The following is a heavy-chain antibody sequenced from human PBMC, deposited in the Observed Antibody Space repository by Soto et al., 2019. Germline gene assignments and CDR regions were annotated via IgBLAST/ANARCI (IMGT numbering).Heavy chain of an antibody. D-gene: IGHD2-2*01. CDR3: ARYIVVVPAAVYYGMDV. V-gene: IGHV3-11*06. Sequence: GVSLRLSCAASGFTFSDYYMSWIRQAPGKGLEWVSYISSSSSYTNYADSVKGRFTISRDNAKNSLYLQMNSLRAEDTAVYYCARYIVVVPAAVYYGMDVWGQGTTVTVSS. J-gene: IGHJ6*02. CDR1: GFTFSDYY. CDR2: ISSSSSYT.